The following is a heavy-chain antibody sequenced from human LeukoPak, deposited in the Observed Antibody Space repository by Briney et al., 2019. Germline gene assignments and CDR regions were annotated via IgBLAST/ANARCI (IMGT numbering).Heavy chain of an antibody. V-gene: IGHV3-7*01. CDR2: IKQDGSAK. J-gene: IGHJ4*02. CDR1: GFTFSSYW. D-gene: IGHD2-15*01. Sequence: PGGSLRLSCAASGFTFSSYWMSWVRQAPGKGLEWVANIKQDGSAKYYVDSVKGRFTISRDNAKNSLYLQMNSLRAEDTAVYYCARQYCSGGSCLPYFDYGGQGTLVTVSS. CDR3: ARQYCSGGSCLPYFDY.